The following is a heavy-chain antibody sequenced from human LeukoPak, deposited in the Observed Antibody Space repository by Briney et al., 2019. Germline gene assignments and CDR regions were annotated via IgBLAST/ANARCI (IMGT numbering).Heavy chain of an antibody. D-gene: IGHD1-26*01. CDR3: ARRASAEDAFDI. J-gene: IGHJ3*02. V-gene: IGHV4-59*08. CDR1: GGSISSYY. CDR2: IYYSGST. Sequence: SETLSLTCTVSGGSISSYYWSWIRQPPGKGLEWIGYIYYSGSTNYNPSLKSRVTISVDTPKNQFSLKLSSVTAADTAVYYCARRASAEDAFDIWGQGTMVTVSS.